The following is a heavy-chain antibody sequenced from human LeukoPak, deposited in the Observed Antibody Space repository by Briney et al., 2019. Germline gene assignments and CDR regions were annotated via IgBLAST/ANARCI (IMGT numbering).Heavy chain of an antibody. CDR2: TIPIFGTA. Sequence: SVKVSCKASGGTFSSYAISWVRQAPGQGLEWMGGTIPIFGTANYAQKFQGRVTITTDESTSTAYMELSSLRSEDTAVYYCARVRGSYLDYAFDIWGQGTMVTVSS. V-gene: IGHV1-69*05. CDR3: ARVRGSYLDYAFDI. J-gene: IGHJ3*02. D-gene: IGHD1-26*01. CDR1: GGTFSSYA.